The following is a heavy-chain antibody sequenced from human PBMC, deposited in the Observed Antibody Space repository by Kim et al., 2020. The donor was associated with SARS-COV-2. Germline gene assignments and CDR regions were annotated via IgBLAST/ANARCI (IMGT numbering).Heavy chain of an antibody. V-gene: IGHV3-23*01. J-gene: IGHJ6*02. CDR2: ISGSGGST. D-gene: IGHD6-19*01. Sequence: GGSLRLSCAASGFTFSSYAMSWVRQAPGKGLEWVSAISGSGGSTYYADSVKGRFTISRDNSKNTLYLQMNSLRAEDTAVYYCAKGIAVAGTGVYYYYYGMDVWGQGTTVTVSS. CDR3: AKGIAVAGTGVYYYYYGMDV. CDR1: GFTFSSYA.